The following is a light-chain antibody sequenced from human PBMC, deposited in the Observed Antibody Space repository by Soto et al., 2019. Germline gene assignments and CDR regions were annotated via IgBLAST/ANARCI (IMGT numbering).Light chain of an antibody. J-gene: IGKJ1*01. CDR3: QQYHIYSGT. V-gene: IGKV1-5*03. CDR2: KAS. CDR1: QTIDSG. Sequence: DIQMTQSPSTLSASVGDRVTITCRASQTIDSGLAWYQQRPGKPPNLLIYKASTLASGVPSRFSGSGSGTEFTLTINSLQPDDFATYYCQQYHIYSGTFGQGTKVEIK.